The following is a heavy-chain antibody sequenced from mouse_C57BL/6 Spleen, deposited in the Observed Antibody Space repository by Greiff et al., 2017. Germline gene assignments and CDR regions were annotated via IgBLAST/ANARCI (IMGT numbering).Heavy chain of an antibody. D-gene: IGHD2-3*01. CDR1: GYTFTGYW. CDR3: ASTGYDGYPAWFAY. V-gene: IGHV1-9*01. J-gene: IGHJ3*01. CDR2: ILPGSGST. Sequence: QVQLQQSGAELMKPGASVKLSCKATGYTFTGYWIEWVKQRPGHGLEWIGEILPGSGSTNYNETFKGKAPFTADTSSNTVYMQLSSLTTEDSAIYCCASTGYDGYPAWFAYWGQGTLVTVSA.